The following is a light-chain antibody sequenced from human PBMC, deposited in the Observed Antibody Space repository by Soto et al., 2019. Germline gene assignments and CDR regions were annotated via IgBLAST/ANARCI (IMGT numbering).Light chain of an antibody. CDR3: QQYYNSPPT. Sequence: DIVMTQSPLSLPVTPGEPASMSCSSSESLLHSNGYNYLDWYQQKPGQPPKLLIYWASTREFGVPDRFSASGSGTDFTLTISSLQAEDVAVYYCQQYYNSPPTFGGGTKVDIK. CDR1: ESLLHSNGYNY. J-gene: IGKJ4*01. V-gene: IGKV4-1*01. CDR2: WAS.